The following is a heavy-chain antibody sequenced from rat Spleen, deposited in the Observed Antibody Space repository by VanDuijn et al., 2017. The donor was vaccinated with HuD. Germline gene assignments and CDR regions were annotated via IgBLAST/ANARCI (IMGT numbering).Heavy chain of an antibody. D-gene: IGHD4-3*01. V-gene: IGHV5S13*01. Sequence: EVQLVESGGGLVQPGGSLQVSCAASGFIFNNYDMAWVRQTPTKGLEWVASISPSGGGTYYRDSVKGRFTVSRDNTRSTQFLQMDILRSEDTATYYCARQDTSGYSNWFTYWGQGTLVTVSS. J-gene: IGHJ3*01. CDR3: ARQDTSGYSNWFTY. CDR2: ISPSGGGT. CDR1: GFIFNNYD.